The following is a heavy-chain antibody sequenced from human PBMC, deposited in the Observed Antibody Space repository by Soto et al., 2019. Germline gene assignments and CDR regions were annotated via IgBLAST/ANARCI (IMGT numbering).Heavy chain of an antibody. Sequence: QVQLVQSGAEVKKPGASVKVSCKASGYTFTSYAKHWVRQAPGQRLEWMGWINAGNGNTKYSQKFQGRVTITRDTSASTAYMELSSLRSEDTAVYYCARSYCSSTSCYGWFDPWGQGTLVTVSS. D-gene: IGHD2-2*01. CDR1: GYTFTSYA. V-gene: IGHV1-3*01. J-gene: IGHJ5*02. CDR2: INAGNGNT. CDR3: ARSYCSSTSCYGWFDP.